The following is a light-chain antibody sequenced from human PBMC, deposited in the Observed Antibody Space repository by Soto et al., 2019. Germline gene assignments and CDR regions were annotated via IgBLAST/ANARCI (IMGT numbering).Light chain of an antibody. Sequence: QSVLTQPPSVSGAPGERVTISCTGSSSDIGAGYRVRWYQQVPGTAPKLLIYDNTNRPSGVSVRFSGSKSGTSASLAISGLQAEDEADYYCSSYTITSSPVFGPGTKLTVL. V-gene: IGLV1-40*01. CDR1: SSDIGAGYR. CDR3: SSYTITSSPV. CDR2: DNT. J-gene: IGLJ1*01.